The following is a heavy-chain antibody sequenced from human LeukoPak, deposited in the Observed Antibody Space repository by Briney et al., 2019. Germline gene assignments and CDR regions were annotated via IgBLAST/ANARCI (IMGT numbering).Heavy chain of an antibody. Sequence: ASVKVSCKASGYTFISYYMHWVRQAPGQGLEWMGLINPSGGSTSSAQKFQGRVTMTRDMSTSTAYMELSSLRSEDTAVYYCARASYDSSGCYFLGYWGQETLVTVSS. CDR1: GYTFISYY. D-gene: IGHD3-22*01. J-gene: IGHJ4*02. CDR3: ARASYDSSGCYFLGY. CDR2: INPSGGST. V-gene: IGHV1-46*01.